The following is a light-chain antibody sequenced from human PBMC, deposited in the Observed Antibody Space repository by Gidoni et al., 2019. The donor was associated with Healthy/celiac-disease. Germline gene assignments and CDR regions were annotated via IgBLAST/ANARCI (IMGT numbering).Light chain of an antibody. CDR2: GAS. CDR1: QSVSSSY. V-gene: IGKV3-20*01. Sequence: ELVLTPSPGTLSLSPGERATLSCRASQSVSSSYLAWYQQKPGQAPRLLIYGASSRATGIPDRFSGSGSGTDFTLTISRLEPEDFAVYYCQQYGSSPLFTFGRGTKVDIK. CDR3: QQYGSSPLFT. J-gene: IGKJ3*01.